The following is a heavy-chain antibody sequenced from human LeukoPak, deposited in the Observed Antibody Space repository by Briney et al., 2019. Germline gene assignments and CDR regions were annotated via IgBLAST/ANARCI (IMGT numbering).Heavy chain of an antibody. Sequence: SGGSLRLSCAASGFTFSSYAMSWVRQAPGKGLEWVSAISGSGGSTYYADSVKGRFTISRDNSKNTLYLQMNSLRAEDTAVYYCARGVGVPIYSGYFDYWGQGTLVTVSS. CDR1: GFTFSSYA. CDR3: ARGVGVPIYSGYFDY. V-gene: IGHV3-23*01. CDR2: ISGSGGST. J-gene: IGHJ4*02. D-gene: IGHD2-2*01.